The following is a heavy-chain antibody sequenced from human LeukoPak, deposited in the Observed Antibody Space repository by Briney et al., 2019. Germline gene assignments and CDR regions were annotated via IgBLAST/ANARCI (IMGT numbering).Heavy chain of an antibody. CDR2: IGSSGDYT. V-gene: IGHV3-23*01. CDR3: AKDLVGSNPHDY. D-gene: IGHD1-26*01. J-gene: IGHJ4*02. Sequence: PGGSLRLSCAASGFTFSNYAMTWVRQAPGKGLEWVSGIGSSGDYTYYADSVKGRFTISRDSSKNTLFLQMSSLRVEDTAVYYCAKDLVGSNPHDYWGQGTLVTVSS. CDR1: GFTFSNYA.